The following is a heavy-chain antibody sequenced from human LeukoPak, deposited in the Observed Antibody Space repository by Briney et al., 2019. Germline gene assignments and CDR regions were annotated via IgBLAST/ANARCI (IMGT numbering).Heavy chain of an antibody. J-gene: IGHJ3*02. Sequence: SETLSLTCTVSGGSISSFYWSWIRQPPGKGLEWIGYIYYSGSTNYNPSLKSRVTISVDTSKNHFSLKLNSVTAADTAVYYCARDSSSWYRADAFDIWGQGTMVTVSS. CDR1: GGSISSFY. V-gene: IGHV4-59*01. CDR2: IYYSGST. CDR3: ARDSSSWYRADAFDI. D-gene: IGHD6-13*01.